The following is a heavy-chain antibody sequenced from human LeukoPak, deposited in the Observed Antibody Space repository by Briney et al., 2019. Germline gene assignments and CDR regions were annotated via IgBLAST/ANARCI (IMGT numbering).Heavy chain of an antibody. V-gene: IGHV3-74*01. CDR1: GFPFSNYL. CDR2: INTDGRST. Sequence: GGSLTLSCAASGFPFSNYLMHWVRQAPGKGLVWVSRINTDGRSTRYAGSVKGRFTISRDNAKNTLFLQMSSLRAKDTAGYLCARLMTMEITDAFDMWGQGTRVTVFS. J-gene: IGHJ3*02. CDR3: ARLMTMEITDAFDM. D-gene: IGHD4/OR15-4a*01.